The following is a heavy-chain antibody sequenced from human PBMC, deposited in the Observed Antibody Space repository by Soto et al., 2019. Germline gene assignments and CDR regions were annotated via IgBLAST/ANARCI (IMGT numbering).Heavy chain of an antibody. V-gene: IGHV3-11*04. CDR3: ARSSTFYDY. Sequence: PGGSLRLSCAASGFTFSDYYMSWIRQAPGKGLEWVSYITSSGSTIYYADSVRGRFTISRDNARNSLYLQMKSLRAEDTAVYYCARSSTFYDYWGQGTPVTVSS. D-gene: IGHD6-6*01. CDR1: GFTFSDYY. J-gene: IGHJ4*02. CDR2: ITSSGSTI.